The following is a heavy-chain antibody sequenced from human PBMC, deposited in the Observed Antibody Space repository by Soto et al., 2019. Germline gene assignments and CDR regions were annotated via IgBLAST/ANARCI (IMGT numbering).Heavy chain of an antibody. D-gene: IGHD5-18*01. CDR3: AKRDTAMETYYYYGMDV. V-gene: IGHV3-30*18. J-gene: IGHJ6*02. CDR2: ISYDGSNK. CDR1: GFTFSSYG. Sequence: GGSLRLSCAASGFTFSSYGMHWVRQAPGKGLEWVAVISYDGSNKYYADSVKGRFTISRDNSKNTLYLQMNSLRAEDTAVYYCAKRDTAMETYYYYGMDVWGQGTTVTVSS.